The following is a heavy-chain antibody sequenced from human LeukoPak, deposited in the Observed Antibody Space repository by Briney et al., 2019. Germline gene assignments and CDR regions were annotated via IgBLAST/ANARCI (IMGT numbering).Heavy chain of an antibody. V-gene: IGHV3-30*02. Sequence: PGGSLRLSCAASGFTFSSYGMHWVRQAPGKGLEWVAVIWYDGSNKYYADSVKGRFTISRDNSKNTLYLQMNSLRAEDTAVYYCAKDLFRLVRTYYYGSGLGAFDIWGQGTMVTVSS. J-gene: IGHJ3*02. D-gene: IGHD3-10*01. CDR2: IWYDGSNK. CDR1: GFTFSSYG. CDR3: AKDLFRLVRTYYYGSGLGAFDI.